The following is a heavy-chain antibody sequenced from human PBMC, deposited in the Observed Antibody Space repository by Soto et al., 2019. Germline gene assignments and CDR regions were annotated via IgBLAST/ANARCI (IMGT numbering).Heavy chain of an antibody. Sequence: GGSLRLSCAASGFTFSSYGMHWVRQAPGKGLEWVAVIWYDGSNKYYADSVKGRFTISRDNSKNTLYLQMNSLRAEDTAVYYCARAFSTLGVVVVPAAGVFDYWGQGTLVTVSS. CDR3: ARAFSTLGVVVVPAAGVFDY. CDR2: IWYDGSNK. CDR1: GFTFSSYG. D-gene: IGHD2-2*01. J-gene: IGHJ4*02. V-gene: IGHV3-33*01.